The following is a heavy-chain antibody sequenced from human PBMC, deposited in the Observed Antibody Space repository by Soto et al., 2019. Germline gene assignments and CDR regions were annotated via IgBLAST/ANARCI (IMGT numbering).Heavy chain of an antibody. CDR3: ASSIPTHDCSGGSCYRGGWFDP. D-gene: IGHD2-15*01. Sequence: QVQLVQSGAEVKKPGASVKVSCKASGYTFTSYYMHWVRQAPGQGLEWMGIINPSGGSTSYAQKFQGRVTMTRDTSTSTGYMELSSLRSEDTAVYYCASSIPTHDCSGGSCYRGGWFDPWGQGTLVTVSS. J-gene: IGHJ5*02. CDR2: INPSGGST. CDR1: GYTFTSYY. V-gene: IGHV1-46*01.